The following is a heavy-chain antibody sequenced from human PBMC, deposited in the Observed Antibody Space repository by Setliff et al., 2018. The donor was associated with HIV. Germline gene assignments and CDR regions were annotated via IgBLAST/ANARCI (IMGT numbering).Heavy chain of an antibody. Sequence: GGSLRLSCAASNFTFSFYGMHWVRQAPGKGLEWVAFTPNDGSYKNYADSVKGRFTISRDNSKKSLYLEMNNLKVEDTALYYCTRQLTPYYYDSPDYWGQGTLVTVSS. CDR3: TRQLTPYYYDSPDY. CDR1: NFTFSFYG. CDR2: TPNDGSYK. J-gene: IGHJ4*02. D-gene: IGHD3-22*01. V-gene: IGHV3-30*02.